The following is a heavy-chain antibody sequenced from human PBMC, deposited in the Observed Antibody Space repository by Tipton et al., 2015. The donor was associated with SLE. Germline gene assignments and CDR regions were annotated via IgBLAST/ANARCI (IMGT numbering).Heavy chain of an antibody. CDR1: GYSFTSYW. CDR3: ARQLEGITIFGVVIGAAFDI. Sequence: QSGAEVKKPGESLKISCKGSGYSFTSYWIGWVRQMPGKGLEWMGIIYPGDSDTRYSPSFQGQVTISADKSISTAYLQWSSLKASDTAMYYCARQLEGITIFGVVIGAAFDIWGQGTMVTVSS. D-gene: IGHD3-3*01. J-gene: IGHJ3*02. CDR2: IYPGDSDT. V-gene: IGHV5-51*01.